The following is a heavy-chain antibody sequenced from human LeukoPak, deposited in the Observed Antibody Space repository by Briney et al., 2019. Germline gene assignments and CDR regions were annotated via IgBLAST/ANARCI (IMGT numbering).Heavy chain of an antibody. V-gene: IGHV3-30*02. CDR2: IRYDGSNK. CDR1: GFTFSSYG. Sequence: PGGSLRLSCAASGFTFSSYGMHWVRQAPGKGLEWVAFIRYDGSNKYYADSVKGRFTISRDNSKNTLYLQMNSLRAEDTAVYYCAKDQGIVVVVAATDYWGQGTLVTVSS. J-gene: IGHJ4*02. CDR3: AKDQGIVVVVAATDY. D-gene: IGHD2-15*01.